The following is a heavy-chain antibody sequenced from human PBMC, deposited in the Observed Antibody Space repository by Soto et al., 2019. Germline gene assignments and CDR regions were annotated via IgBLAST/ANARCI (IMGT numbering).Heavy chain of an antibody. Sequence: SETLSLTSTVSGGSISSSSYYWGWIRQPPGKGLEWIGSIYYSGSTYYNPSLKSRVTISVDTSKNQFSLKLSSVTAADTAVYYCASGLGYCSGGSCYYYYGMDVWGQGTTVT. CDR1: GGSISSSSYY. CDR2: IYYSGST. CDR3: ASGLGYCSGGSCYYYYGMDV. V-gene: IGHV4-39*01. D-gene: IGHD2-15*01. J-gene: IGHJ6*02.